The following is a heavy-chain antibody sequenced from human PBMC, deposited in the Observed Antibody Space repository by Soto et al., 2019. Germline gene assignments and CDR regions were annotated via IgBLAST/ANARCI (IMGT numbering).Heavy chain of an antibody. D-gene: IGHD4-4*01. V-gene: IGHV2-5*01. J-gene: IGHJ6*02. Sequence: SGPTLVNPTQTLTLPCPFSGFSLSTSGVGVGWIRQPPGKALEWLALIYWNDDKRYSPSLKSRLTITKDTSKNQVVLTMTNMDPVDTSTYYCVSETLYSNYHVLYYYYGMDVWGQGTTVTVSS. CDR3: VSETLYSNYHVLYYYYGMDV. CDR1: GFSLSTSGVG. CDR2: IYWNDDK.